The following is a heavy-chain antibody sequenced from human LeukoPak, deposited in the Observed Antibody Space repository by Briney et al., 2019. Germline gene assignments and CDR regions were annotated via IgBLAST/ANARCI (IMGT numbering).Heavy chain of an antibody. J-gene: IGHJ4*02. Sequence: SSETLSLTCTVSGGSISSYYWSWIRQPAGKGLEWIGRIYTSGSTNYNPSLKSRVTMSVDTSKNQFSLKLSSVTAADTAVYYCTSESLSPMLDYWGQGTLVTVSS. CDR1: GGSISSYY. D-gene: IGHD1-26*01. V-gene: IGHV4-4*07. CDR2: IYTSGST. CDR3: TSESLSPMLDY.